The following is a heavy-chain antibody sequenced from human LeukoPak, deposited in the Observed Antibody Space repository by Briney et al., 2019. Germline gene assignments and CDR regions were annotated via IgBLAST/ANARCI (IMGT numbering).Heavy chain of an antibody. D-gene: IGHD2-15*01. CDR2: IYYSGST. V-gene: IGHV4-39*02. Sequence: SETLSLTCTVSGGSISSSSYYWGWIRQPPGKGLEWIGSIYYSGSTYYNPSLKSRVTISVDTSKNQFSLKLSSVTAADTAVYYCAREASRCSGGSCYPRYYYYYGMDVWGRGTTVTVSS. CDR1: GGSISSSSYY. J-gene: IGHJ6*02. CDR3: AREASRCSGGSCYPRYYYYYGMDV.